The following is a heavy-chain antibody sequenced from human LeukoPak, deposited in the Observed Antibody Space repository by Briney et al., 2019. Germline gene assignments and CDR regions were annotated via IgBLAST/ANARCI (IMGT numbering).Heavy chain of an antibody. D-gene: IGHD3-10*01. CDR3: ARGVGYGSGSYYRERWFDP. V-gene: IGHV1-18*01. CDR2: ISAYNGNT. Sequence: GASVKVSCKASGYTFTSYGISWVRQAPGQGLEWMGWISAYNGNTNYAQKLQGRVTMTTDTSTSTAYMELRSLRSDDTAVCYCARGVGYGSGSYYRERWFDPWGQGTLVTVSS. CDR1: GYTFTSYG. J-gene: IGHJ5*02.